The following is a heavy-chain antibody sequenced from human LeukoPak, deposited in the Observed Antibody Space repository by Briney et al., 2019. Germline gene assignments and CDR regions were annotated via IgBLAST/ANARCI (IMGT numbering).Heavy chain of an antibody. D-gene: IGHD6-13*01. CDR2: IYYSGST. CDR1: GGSISSYY. CDR3: ARGRLSSWRDLYYFDY. J-gene: IGHJ4*02. Sequence: ASETLSLTCTVSGGSISSYYWSWIRQPPGKGLEWIGYIYYSGSTSYNPSLKSRVTISVDTSKSQFSLKLSSVTAADTAVYCCARGRLSSWRDLYYFDYWGQGTLVTVSS. V-gene: IGHV4-59*08.